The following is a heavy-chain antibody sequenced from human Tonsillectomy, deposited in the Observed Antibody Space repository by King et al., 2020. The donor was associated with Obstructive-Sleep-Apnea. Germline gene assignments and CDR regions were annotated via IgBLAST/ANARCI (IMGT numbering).Heavy chain of an antibody. CDR3: ARADRDIAMGLFDY. J-gene: IGHJ4*02. V-gene: IGHV4-39*07. Sequence: QLQESGPGLVKPSETLSLTCTVSGGSISINSYWGWIRQPPGKGLEWIGHIYYSGSTYYNPSLKSRVTISVDTSKNQFSLELNSVTAADTAVYYCARADRDIAMGLFDYWGQGSLVTVSS. CDR1: GGSISINSY. D-gene: IGHD5-18*01. CDR2: IYYSGST.